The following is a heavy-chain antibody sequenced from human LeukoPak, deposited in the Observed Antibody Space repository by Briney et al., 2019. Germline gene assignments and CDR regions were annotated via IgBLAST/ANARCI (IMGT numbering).Heavy chain of an antibody. D-gene: IGHD3-22*01. J-gene: IGHJ4*02. Sequence: SETLSLTCAVYGGSFSGYYWSWLRQPPGKGLEWIGEINHSGSTNYNPSLKSRVTISVDTSKNQFSLKLSSVTAAHTAVYYCASSGYYSYFDYWGQGTLVTVSS. CDR3: ASSGYYSYFDY. V-gene: IGHV4-34*01. CDR2: INHSGST. CDR1: GGSFSGYY.